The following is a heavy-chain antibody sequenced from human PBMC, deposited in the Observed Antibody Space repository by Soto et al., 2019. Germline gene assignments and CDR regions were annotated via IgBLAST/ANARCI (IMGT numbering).Heavy chain of an antibody. V-gene: IGHV3-53*01. J-gene: IGHJ4*02. CDR2: IYSSGTT. CDR3: ERAGSPFHYDSTGYWEFDY. D-gene: IGHD3-9*01. CDR1: GFTFSDHQ. Sequence: EVQLVESGGGLIQPGGSLRLSCAASGFTFSDHQMNWVRQAPGRGLECVSVIYSSGTTYYGDSVKGRFTISRDNSKNTLYLQMNSLRTEDTARYYCERAGSPFHYDSTGYWEFDYWRQGNLDTVSS.